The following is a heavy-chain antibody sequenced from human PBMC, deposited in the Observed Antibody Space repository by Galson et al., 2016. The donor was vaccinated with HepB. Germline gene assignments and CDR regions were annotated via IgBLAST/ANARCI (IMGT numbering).Heavy chain of an antibody. CDR3: TRAYVGKARRGTYWYFDL. Sequence: SLRLSCAASGFTFNSYNMNWVRQAPGKGLGWVSSITSSSNYIYYADSVRGRFTISRDNAKNSLHLQMNSLRAEDTAVYYCTRAYVGKARRGTYWYFDLWGRGTLVTVSS. CDR1: GFTFNSYN. J-gene: IGHJ2*01. D-gene: IGHD4-23*01. V-gene: IGHV3-21*01. CDR2: ITSSSNYI.